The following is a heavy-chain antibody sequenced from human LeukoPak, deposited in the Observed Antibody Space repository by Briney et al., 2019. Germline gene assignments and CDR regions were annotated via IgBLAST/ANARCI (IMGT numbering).Heavy chain of an antibody. Sequence: SETLSLTCTVSGGSISSYYWSWIRQAPGKGLEWIGYIYYSGSTNYNPSLKSRVTISVDTSKNQFSLKLSSVTAADTAVYYCARYYDFWSGYYNWFDPWGQGTLVTVSS. CDR1: GGSISSYY. D-gene: IGHD3-3*01. J-gene: IGHJ5*02. CDR3: ARYYDFWSGYYNWFDP. V-gene: IGHV4-59*01. CDR2: IYYSGST.